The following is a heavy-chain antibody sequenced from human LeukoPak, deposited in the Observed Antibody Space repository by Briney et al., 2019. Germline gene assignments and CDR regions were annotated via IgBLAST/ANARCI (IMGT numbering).Heavy chain of an antibody. Sequence: PGGSLRLSCAASGFTFSSYSMNWVRRAPGKGLEWVSCISSSSSYIYYADSVKGRFTISRDNAKNSLYLQMNSLRAEDTAVYYCARDQAYYYDSSGYPDYWGQGTLVTVSS. CDR3: ARDQAYYYDSSGYPDY. CDR2: ISSSSSYI. D-gene: IGHD3-22*01. V-gene: IGHV3-21*01. CDR1: GFTFSSYS. J-gene: IGHJ4*02.